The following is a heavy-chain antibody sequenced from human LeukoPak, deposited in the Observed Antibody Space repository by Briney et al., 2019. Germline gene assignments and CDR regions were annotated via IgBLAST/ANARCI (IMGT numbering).Heavy chain of an antibody. CDR3: ARVDCSTSCYRSWFDP. CDR1: GGTFSSYA. V-gene: IGHV1-69*05. J-gene: IGHJ5*02. CDR2: IIPIFGTA. Sequence: SVKVSCEASGGTFSSYAISWVRQAPGQGLEWMGGIIPIFGTANYAQKFQGRVTITTDESTSTAYMELSSLRSEDTAVYYCARVDCSTSCYRSWFDPWGQGTLVTVSS. D-gene: IGHD2-2*01.